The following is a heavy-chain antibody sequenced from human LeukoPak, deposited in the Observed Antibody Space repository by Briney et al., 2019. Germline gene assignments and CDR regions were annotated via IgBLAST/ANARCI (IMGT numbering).Heavy chain of an antibody. CDR1: GGSFSGYY. CDR2: INHSGST. CDR3: ARGLGYYDFWSGYSNWFDP. Sequence: PSETLSLTCAVYGGSFSGYYWSWIRQPPGKGLEWIGEINHSGSTNCNPSLKSRVTISVDTSKNQFSLKLSSVTAADTAVYYCARGLGYYDFWSGYSNWFDPWGQGTLVTVSS. D-gene: IGHD3-3*01. J-gene: IGHJ5*02. V-gene: IGHV4-34*01.